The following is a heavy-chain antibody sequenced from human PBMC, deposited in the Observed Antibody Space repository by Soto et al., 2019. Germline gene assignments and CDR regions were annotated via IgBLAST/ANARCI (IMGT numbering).Heavy chain of an antibody. CDR3: ATRGWNSSSWYRLDT. Sequence: ASVKVSCKVSGYTLTELSMHWVRQAPGKGLEWMGGFDPEDGETIYAQKFQGRVTMTEDTSTDTAYMELSSLRSEDTAVYYCATRGWNSSSWYRLDTWGQGTLVTVSS. CDR2: FDPEDGET. D-gene: IGHD6-13*01. CDR1: GYTLTELS. J-gene: IGHJ5*02. V-gene: IGHV1-24*01.